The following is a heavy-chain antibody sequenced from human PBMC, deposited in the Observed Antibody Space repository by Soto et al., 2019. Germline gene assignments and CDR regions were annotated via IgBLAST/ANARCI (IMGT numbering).Heavy chain of an antibody. D-gene: IGHD1-1*01. V-gene: IGHV4-59*01. J-gene: IGHJ3*02. CDR3: PTVNQLAPKRNAFDI. CDR1: GDSISSYF. Sequence: PGTLSLTCTVSGDSISSYFLSWIRQPPGKGLEWIVYIHYSGITNYSPSLKSRVSMSADMSKNQFSLRLSSLTAADTAMYYCPTVNQLAPKRNAFDIWGQGTMVTVSS. CDR2: IHYSGIT.